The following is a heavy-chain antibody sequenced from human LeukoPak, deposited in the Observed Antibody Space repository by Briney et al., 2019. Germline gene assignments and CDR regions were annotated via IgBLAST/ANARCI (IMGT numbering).Heavy chain of an antibody. V-gene: IGHV4-61*09. Sequence: PSETLSLTCTVSGGSISSGSYYWNWIRQPAGKGPEWLGNIFTRGTTTYNASLESRLTISLDTARNQFSLSLRSVTAADTAIYFCARSSLAVYFNYWGQGTLVTASP. D-gene: IGHD6-19*01. CDR2: IFTRGTT. J-gene: IGHJ4*02. CDR3: ARSSLAVYFNY. CDR1: GGSISSGSYY.